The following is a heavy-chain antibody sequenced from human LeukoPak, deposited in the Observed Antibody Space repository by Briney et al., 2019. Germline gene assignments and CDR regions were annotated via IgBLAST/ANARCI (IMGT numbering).Heavy chain of an antibody. CDR1: GGSFSGYY. CDR3: ARALLALKVRLDFDY. D-gene: IGHD6-25*01. J-gene: IGHJ4*02. Sequence: PSETLSLTCAVYGGSFSGYYWSWIRQPPGKGLGWIGEINHSGSTNYNPSLKSRVTISVDTSKNQFSLKLSSVTAADTAVYYCARALLALKVRLDFDYWGQGTLVTVSS. CDR2: INHSGST. V-gene: IGHV4-34*01.